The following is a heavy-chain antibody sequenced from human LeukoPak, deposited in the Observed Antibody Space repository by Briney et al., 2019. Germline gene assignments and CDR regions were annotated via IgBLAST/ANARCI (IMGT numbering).Heavy chain of an antibody. V-gene: IGHV1-2*02. Sequence: GASVKVSCKASGFTFTGYYMHWVRQAPGQGLEWMGWINPNSGGTNYAQKFQGRVTMTRDTSISTAYMELSSLRSEDTAVYYCAGSPYYYDSSGYSYWGQGTLVTVSS. J-gene: IGHJ4*02. CDR1: GFTFTGYY. CDR2: INPNSGGT. CDR3: AGSPYYYDSSGYSY. D-gene: IGHD3-22*01.